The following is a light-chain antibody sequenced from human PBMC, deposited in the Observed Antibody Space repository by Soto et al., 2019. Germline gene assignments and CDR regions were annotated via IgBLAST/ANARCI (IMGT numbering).Light chain of an antibody. Sequence: VLTQSPDTLSLPPGERATLSCRAGQSISGTFLNWYQQKPGQAPRLLISGASSRATGIPDRFSGSGSGTDFTLTISSLEPEDFAVYYCQQRSNWPLTFGGGTKVDIK. CDR1: QSISGTF. J-gene: IGKJ4*01. CDR3: QQRSNWPLT. V-gene: IGKV3D-20*02. CDR2: GAS.